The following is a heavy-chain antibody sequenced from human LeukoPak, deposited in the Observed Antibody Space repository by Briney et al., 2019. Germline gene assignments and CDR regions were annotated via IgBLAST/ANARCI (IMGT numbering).Heavy chain of an antibody. Sequence: SVKVSCKASGGTFSSYAISWVRQAPGQGLEWMGRIIPIFGTANYAQKFQGRVTITADKSTSTAYMELSSLRSEDTAAYYCARVKPYYYDSSGYTRGYYFDYWGQGTLVTVSS. J-gene: IGHJ4*02. CDR1: GGTFSSYA. CDR2: IIPIFGTA. V-gene: IGHV1-69*06. D-gene: IGHD3-22*01. CDR3: ARVKPYYYDSSGYTRGYYFDY.